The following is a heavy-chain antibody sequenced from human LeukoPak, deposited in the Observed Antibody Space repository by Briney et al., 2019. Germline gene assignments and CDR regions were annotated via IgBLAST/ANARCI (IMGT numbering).Heavy chain of an antibody. CDR2: MSTSGGTI. D-gene: IGHD6-6*01. CDR3: ATHTSSSIN. J-gene: IGHJ4*02. V-gene: IGHV3-48*03. CDR1: GFSFSSYE. Sequence: GGSLRLSCAASGFSFSSYEMNWVRQAPGKGLEWISYMSTSGGTIYYADSVKGRFTISRDNAKNYLYLQMNSLGAEDTAVYYCATHTSSSINWGQGTLVTVSS.